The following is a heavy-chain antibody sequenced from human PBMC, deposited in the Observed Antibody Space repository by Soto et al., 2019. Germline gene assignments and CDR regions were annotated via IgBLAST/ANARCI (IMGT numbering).Heavy chain of an antibody. Sequence: QVQLVQSGAEEKKPGASVKVSCKASGYTFTSYAMHWVRQAPGQRLEWMGWINAGNGNTKYSQKFQGRVTITRDTSASTAYMELSSLRSEDTAVYYCARVIRSTMISGYFDYGGQGTLVTVSS. CDR3: ARVIRSTMISGYFDY. J-gene: IGHJ4*02. D-gene: IGHD3-22*01. V-gene: IGHV1-3*05. CDR1: GYTFTSYA. CDR2: INAGNGNT.